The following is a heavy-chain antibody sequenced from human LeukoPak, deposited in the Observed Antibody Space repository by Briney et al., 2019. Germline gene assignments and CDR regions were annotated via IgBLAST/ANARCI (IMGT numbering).Heavy chain of an antibody. CDR1: GFTFSSYG. Sequence: GRSLRLSCAASGFTFSSYGMHWVRQAPGKGLEWVAVISYDGSNKYYADSVKGRFTISRDNSKNTLYLQMNSLRAEDTAVYYCAKEWVEMATKLRGVFDYWGQGTLVTVSS. D-gene: IGHD5-24*01. CDR2: ISYDGSNK. CDR3: AKEWVEMATKLRGVFDY. V-gene: IGHV3-30*18. J-gene: IGHJ4*02.